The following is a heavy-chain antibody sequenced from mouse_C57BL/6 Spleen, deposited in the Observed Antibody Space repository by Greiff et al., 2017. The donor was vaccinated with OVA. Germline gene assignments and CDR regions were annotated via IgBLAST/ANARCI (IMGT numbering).Heavy chain of an antibody. Sequence: QVQLQQPGAELVKPGASVKMSCKASGYTFTSYWITWVKQRPGQGLEWIGNINPSNGGTNYNEKFKSKATLTVDKSSSTAYMQLSSLTSEDSAVYYCAPGYYYGSRDYWGQGTTLTVSS. J-gene: IGHJ2*01. CDR3: APGYYYGSRDY. CDR1: GYTFTSYW. CDR2: INPSNGGT. V-gene: IGHV1-53*01. D-gene: IGHD1-1*01.